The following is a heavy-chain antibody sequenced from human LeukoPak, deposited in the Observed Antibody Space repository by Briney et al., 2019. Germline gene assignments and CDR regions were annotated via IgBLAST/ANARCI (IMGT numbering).Heavy chain of an antibody. CDR1: GYTFTDYY. V-gene: IGHV1-2*02. J-gene: IGHJ4*02. Sequence: ASVKVSCKASGYTFTDYYIHWVRQAPGQGLEWMGWINPNSGGTSYAQKFQDRVTLTRDTSIGTAYMELSRLTSDDTAVYYCARHPNLDYWGQGTLVFVSS. CDR3: ARHPNLDY. CDR2: INPNSGGT.